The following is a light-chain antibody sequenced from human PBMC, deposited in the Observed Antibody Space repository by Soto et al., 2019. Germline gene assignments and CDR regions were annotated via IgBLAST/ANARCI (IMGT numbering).Light chain of an antibody. CDR1: SSNIGGTNY. CDR2: SNN. Sequence: QSVLTQPPSASGTPGQRVFISCPGSSSNIGGTNYAYWYQQLPGAAPKLLMHSNNLRPSGVPERISGSKSGTSASLAISGLRSEDEAVYYCASWDDRLGAVIFGGGTKLTVL. V-gene: IGLV1-47*02. J-gene: IGLJ2*01. CDR3: ASWDDRLGAVI.